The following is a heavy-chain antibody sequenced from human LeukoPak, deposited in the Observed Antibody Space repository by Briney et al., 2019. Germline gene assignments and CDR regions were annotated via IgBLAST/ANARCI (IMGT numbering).Heavy chain of an antibody. D-gene: IGHD4-17*01. V-gene: IGHV1-2*02. CDR2: INPNSGGT. Sequence: GASVEVSCKASGYTFTGYYMHWVRQAPGQGLEWMGWINPNSGGTNYAQKFQGRVTMTRDTSISTAYMELSRLRSDDTAVYYCARLGDKEYGDYVYFDYWGQGTLVTVSS. CDR3: ARLGDKEYGDYVYFDY. CDR1: GYTFTGYY. J-gene: IGHJ4*02.